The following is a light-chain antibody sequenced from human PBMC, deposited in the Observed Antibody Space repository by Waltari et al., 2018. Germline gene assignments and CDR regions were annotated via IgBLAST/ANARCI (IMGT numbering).Light chain of an antibody. CDR2: DVS. CDR3: SSYTSSTTL. V-gene: IGLV2-14*01. CDR1: SRYAGGYNY. Sequence: QSALTQPASVSGSPGQSLTISCTGTSRYAGGYNYVSWYQQHPGKAPNLMIYDVSKRPSGVSNRFSGSKSGNAASLTISGLQAEDEADYYCSSYTSSTTLFGGGTKLTVL. J-gene: IGLJ3*02.